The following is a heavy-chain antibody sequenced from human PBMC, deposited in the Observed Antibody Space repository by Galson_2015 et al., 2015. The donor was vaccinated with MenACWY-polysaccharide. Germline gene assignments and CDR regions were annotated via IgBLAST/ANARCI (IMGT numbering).Heavy chain of an antibody. J-gene: IGHJ4*02. CDR2: IFPGASDT. D-gene: IGHD6-13*01. Sequence: QSGAQVKKPGESLQISCKGSGYSFTSYWIGWVRQMPGKGLEWMGVIFPGASDTRYSPPFQGQVTISADKSISTAYLQWSSLKASDTAMYYCARPSYSSSWNPFDYWGQGTLVTVSS. V-gene: IGHV5-51*01. CDR3: ARPSYSSSWNPFDY. CDR1: GYSFTSYW.